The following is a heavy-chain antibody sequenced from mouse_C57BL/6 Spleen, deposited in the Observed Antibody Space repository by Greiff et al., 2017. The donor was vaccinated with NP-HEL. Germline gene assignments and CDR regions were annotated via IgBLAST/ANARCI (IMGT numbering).Heavy chain of an antibody. D-gene: IGHD2-1*01. J-gene: IGHJ2*01. V-gene: IGHV1-52*01. CDR2: IDPSDSET. CDR1: GYTFTSYW. Sequence: VQLQQPGAELVRPGSSVKLSCKASGYTFTSYWMHWVKQRPIQGLEWIGNIDPSDSETHYNQKFKDKATLTVDKSSSTAYMQLSSLTSEDSAVYYCARVGNYLYFDYWGQGTTLTVSS. CDR3: ARVGNYLYFDY.